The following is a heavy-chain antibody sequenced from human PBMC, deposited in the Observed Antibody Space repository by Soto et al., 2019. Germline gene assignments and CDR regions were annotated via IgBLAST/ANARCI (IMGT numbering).Heavy chain of an antibody. CDR3: ASWSWDYYDSSGYYYFDY. D-gene: IGHD3-22*01. V-gene: IGHV3-7*01. CDR2: IKQDGSEK. J-gene: IGHJ4*02. CDR1: GFTFSSYW. Sequence: GGSLRLSCAASGFTFSSYWMSWVRQAPGKGLEWVANIKQDGSEKYYVDSVKGRFTISRDNAKNSLYLQMNSLRAEDTAVYYCASWSWDYYDSSGYYYFDYWGQGTLVTVSS.